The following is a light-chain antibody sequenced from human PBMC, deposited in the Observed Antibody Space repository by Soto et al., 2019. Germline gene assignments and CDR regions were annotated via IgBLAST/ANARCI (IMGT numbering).Light chain of an antibody. V-gene: IGLV2-11*01. CDR2: AVS. J-gene: IGLJ3*02. CDR1: GSDVGDYDF. Sequence: QSALTQPRSVSGSPGQSVTISCTGTGSDVGDYDFVSWYQQHPGKAPQVMIYAVSTRPSGVPDRFSGSKSGNTASLTISGLQAEDEADYYCCSYAGNYTWVFGGGTKLTVL. CDR3: CSYAGNYTWV.